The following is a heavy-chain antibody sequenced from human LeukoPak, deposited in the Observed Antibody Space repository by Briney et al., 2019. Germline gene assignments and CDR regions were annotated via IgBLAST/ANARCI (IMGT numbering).Heavy chain of an antibody. J-gene: IGHJ4*02. D-gene: IGHD6-19*01. CDR3: AKDGDSSGWYGGY. CDR2: ISGSGGST. V-gene: IGHV3-23*01. Sequence: GGSLRLSCAASGFTFSSYAMSWVRQAPGKGLEWVSAISGSGGSTYYADSVKGRFPISRDNSKNTLYLQMNSLRAEDTAVYYCAKDGDSSGWYGGYWGQGTLVTVSS. CDR1: GFTFSSYA.